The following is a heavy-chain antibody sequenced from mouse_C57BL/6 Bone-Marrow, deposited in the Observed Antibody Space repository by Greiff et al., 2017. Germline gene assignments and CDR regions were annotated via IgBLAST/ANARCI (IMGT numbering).Heavy chain of an antibody. D-gene: IGHD2-5*01. J-gene: IGHJ1*03. CDR2: IYPGSGST. CDR1: GYTFTSYW. CDR3: ARPYYSNYWYFDV. Sequence: QVQLQQPGAELVKPGASVTMSCKASGYTFTSYWITWVKQRPGQGLEWIGDIYPGSGSTNYNQKFKSKATLTVDTSSSTAYMQLSSLTSEDSAVYYCARPYYSNYWYFDVWGTGTTVTVSS. V-gene: IGHV1-55*01.